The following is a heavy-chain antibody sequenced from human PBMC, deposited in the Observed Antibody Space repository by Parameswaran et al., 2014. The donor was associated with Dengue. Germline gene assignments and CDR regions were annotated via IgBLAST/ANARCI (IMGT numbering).Heavy chain of an antibody. CDR3: ARDGGWELPNWYFDL. J-gene: IGHJ2*01. CDR2: IWYDGSNK. Sequence: WIRQPPGKGLEWVAVIWYDGSNKYYADSVKGRFTISRDNSKNTLYLQMNSLRAEDTAVYYCARDGGWELPNWYFDLWGRGTLVTVSS. D-gene: IGHD1-26*01. V-gene: IGHV3-33*01.